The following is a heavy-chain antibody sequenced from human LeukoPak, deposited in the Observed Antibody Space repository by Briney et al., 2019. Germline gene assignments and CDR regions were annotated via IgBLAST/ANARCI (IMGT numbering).Heavy chain of an antibody. CDR1: GGSISGSSYY. CDR2: IYYSGST. Sequence: SETLSLTCTVSGGSISGSSYYWGWIRQPPGKGLEWIGSIYYSGSTYYNPSLKSRVTISVDTSKNQFSLKLSSVTAADTAVYYCARPVYYGDFLGFDYWGQGTLVTVSS. V-gene: IGHV4-39*01. CDR3: ARPVYYGDFLGFDY. D-gene: IGHD4-17*01. J-gene: IGHJ4*02.